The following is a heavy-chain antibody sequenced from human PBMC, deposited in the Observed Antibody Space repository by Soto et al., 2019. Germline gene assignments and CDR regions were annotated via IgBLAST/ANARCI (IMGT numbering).Heavy chain of an antibody. Sequence: QVPLVQSGAEVKKPGASVKVSCKASGYTFTNYGISWVRQAPGQGLEWLGWISAYNGNTNYAQKFQERVTMTTDTSTSTAHMELRSLRSDDTAVFYCAREAKEGTTSPWMDVWGQGTTVTVSS. CDR1: GYTFTNYG. V-gene: IGHV1-18*01. CDR3: AREAKEGTTSPWMDV. CDR2: ISAYNGNT. D-gene: IGHD1-7*01. J-gene: IGHJ6*02.